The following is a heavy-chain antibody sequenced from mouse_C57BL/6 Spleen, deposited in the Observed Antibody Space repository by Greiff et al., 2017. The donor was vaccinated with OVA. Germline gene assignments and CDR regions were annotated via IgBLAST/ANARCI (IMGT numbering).Heavy chain of an antibody. V-gene: IGHV2-2*01. CDR1: GFSLTSYG. D-gene: IGHD3-2*02. Sequence: VMLVESGPGLVQPSQSLSITCTVSGFSLTSYGVHWVRQSPGTGLEWLGVIWSGGSTDYNAAFISRLSISKDNSKSQVFFKMNSLQADDTAIYYCARRPQAYYYAMDYWGQGTSVTVSS. J-gene: IGHJ4*01. CDR2: IWSGGST. CDR3: ARRPQAYYYAMDY.